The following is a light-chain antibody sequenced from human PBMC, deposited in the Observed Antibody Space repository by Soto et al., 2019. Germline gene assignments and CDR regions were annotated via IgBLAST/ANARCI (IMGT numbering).Light chain of an antibody. CDR2: KAS. CDR3: QQYNSHPWT. Sequence: DIQMTQSPSTLPASXXXXXXXXXXASQSIRSWLAWYQEKPGKAPKLLIYKASLLETGVPSRFSGSGSGTEFTLTISSLQTDDFGTYYCQQYNSHPWTFGQGTKVDI. V-gene: IGKV1-5*03. CDR1: QSIRSW. J-gene: IGKJ1*01.